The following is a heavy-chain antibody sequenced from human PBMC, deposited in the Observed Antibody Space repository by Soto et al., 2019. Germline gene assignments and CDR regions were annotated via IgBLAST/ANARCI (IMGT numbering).Heavy chain of an antibody. CDR2: IYHSGST. V-gene: IGHV4-4*02. D-gene: IGHD3-22*01. Sequence: SETLSRTCAVSGSSISSSNWWSWVRQPPGKGLEWIGEIYHSGSTNYNPSLKSRVTISVDKSKNQFSLKLSSVTAEDTAVYYCARFYYDSSGYLPSPYYYYYGMDVWRQGTTVTVSS. CDR3: ARFYYDSSGYLPSPYYYYYGMDV. J-gene: IGHJ6*02. CDR1: GSSISSSNW.